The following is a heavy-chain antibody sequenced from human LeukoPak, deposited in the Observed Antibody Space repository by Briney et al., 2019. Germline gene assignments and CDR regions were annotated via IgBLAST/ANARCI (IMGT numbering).Heavy chain of an antibody. V-gene: IGHV4-59*11. CDR1: GGSISSHY. D-gene: IGHD1-1*01. J-gene: IGHJ3*02. Sequence: SETLSLTCTVSGGSISSHYWSWIRQPPGKGPEWIGYIYYSGSTNYNPSLKSRVTISVDTSKNQFSLKLSSVTAADTAVYYCARRTVQLELDAFDIWGQGTMVTASS. CDR3: ARRTVQLELDAFDI. CDR2: IYYSGST.